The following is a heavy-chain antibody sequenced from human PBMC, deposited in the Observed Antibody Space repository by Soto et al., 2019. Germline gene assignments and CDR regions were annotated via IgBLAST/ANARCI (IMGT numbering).Heavy chain of an antibody. D-gene: IGHD6-13*01. V-gene: IGHV3-23*01. Sequence: EVHLLESGGVLVQPGESLRLSCETSGFTFSHCVMTWVRQAPGKGLAWVSVITKTGDTDYADSVKGRFTISRDNSKNTVYLQMNSLRAEDTAGYYCAKGLLNGRWYAADWGQGTLVTVSS. CDR1: GFTFSHCV. CDR2: ITKTGDT. J-gene: IGHJ4*02. CDR3: AKGLLNGRWYAAD.